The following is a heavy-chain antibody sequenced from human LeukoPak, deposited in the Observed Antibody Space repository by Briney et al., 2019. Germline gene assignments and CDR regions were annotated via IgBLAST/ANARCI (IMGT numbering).Heavy chain of an antibody. Sequence: PSQTLSLTCTVSGASIRSDGYYWSWIRQPPGKGLEWIGYIYYSGSTYYNPSLKSRVTMTVDTSKNQFSLKLTSVTAADTAVYYCARGGSYYDSSGSPVGVYWGQGTLVTVSS. J-gene: IGHJ4*02. CDR1: GASIRSDGYY. CDR3: ARGGSYYDSSGSPVGVY. V-gene: IGHV4-30-4*01. D-gene: IGHD3-22*01. CDR2: IYYSGST.